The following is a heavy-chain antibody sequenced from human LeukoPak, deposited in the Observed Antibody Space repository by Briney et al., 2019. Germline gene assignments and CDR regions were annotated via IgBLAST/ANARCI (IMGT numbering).Heavy chain of an antibody. Sequence: SETLSLTCTVSGGSMSSYYWSWIRQPPGKGLEWIGYIYYSGSTNYNPSLKSRVTISVDTSKNQFSLKLSSVTAADTAVYYCAGHIGGSSYGTYYYYYMDVWGKGTTVTVSS. V-gene: IGHV4-59*01. J-gene: IGHJ6*03. D-gene: IGHD5-18*01. CDR3: AGHIGGSSYGTYYYYYMDV. CDR2: IYYSGST. CDR1: GGSMSSYY.